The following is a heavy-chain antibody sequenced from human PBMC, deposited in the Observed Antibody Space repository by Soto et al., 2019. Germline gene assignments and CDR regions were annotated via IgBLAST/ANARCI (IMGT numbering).Heavy chain of an antibody. CDR3: AKEPTKYGSGWYFDD. J-gene: IGHJ4*02. CDR2: ISFDGKVA. V-gene: IGHV3-30*18. D-gene: IGHD6-19*01. Sequence: QVPLVESGGGEDQPGRSLRLSCAASGFTFSIYGMHWVRQAPGKGLEWVAVISFDGKVAYYADFVKGRFTISRDNSKNTLYLQMNSLRAEDTAVYYCAKEPTKYGSGWYFDDWGQGTLVTVSS. CDR1: GFTFSIYG.